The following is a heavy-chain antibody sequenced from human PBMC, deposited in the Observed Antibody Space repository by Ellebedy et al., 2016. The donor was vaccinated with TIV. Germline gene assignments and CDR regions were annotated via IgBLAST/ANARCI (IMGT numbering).Heavy chain of an antibody. D-gene: IGHD3-10*01. J-gene: IGHJ4*02. CDR1: GYTFTSYD. CDR2: MNPNSGNT. Sequence: AASVKVSCKTSGYTFTSYDVNWVRQATGHGLEWMGWMNPNSGNTGYAQRFQGRVTITRNTSISTAYMELSSLRSEDTAVYYCAVSYGSGSYDYWGQGTLVIVSS. CDR3: AVSYGSGSYDY. V-gene: IGHV1-8*03.